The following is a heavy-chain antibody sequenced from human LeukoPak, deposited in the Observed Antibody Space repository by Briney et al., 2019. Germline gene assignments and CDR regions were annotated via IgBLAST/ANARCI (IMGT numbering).Heavy chain of an antibody. CDR1: GYTFTSYG. J-gene: IGHJ6*03. V-gene: IGHV1-69*05. CDR3: ASRTCSSTSCYIYYYYYMDV. CDR2: IIPIFGTA. Sequence: SVKVSCKASGYTFTSYGISWVRQAPGQGLEWMGGIIPIFGTANYAQKFQGRVTITTDESTSTAYMELSSLRSEDTAVYYCASRTCSSTSCYIYYYYYMDVWGKGTTVTVSS. D-gene: IGHD2-2*02.